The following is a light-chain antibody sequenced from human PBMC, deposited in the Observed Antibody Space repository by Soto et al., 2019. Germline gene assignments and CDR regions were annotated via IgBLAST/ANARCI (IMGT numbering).Light chain of an antibody. CDR3: SSYAGSNIYV. CDR2: EVS. V-gene: IGLV2-8*01. CDR1: SSDVGGYNY. Sequence: QSVLTQPASVSGSPGQSITISCTGTSSDVGGYNYVSWYQQHPGKAPKLMIYEVSERPSGVPDRFSGSKSGNTASLTVSGLQAEDEADYYCSSYAGSNIYVFGTGTKVTVL. J-gene: IGLJ1*01.